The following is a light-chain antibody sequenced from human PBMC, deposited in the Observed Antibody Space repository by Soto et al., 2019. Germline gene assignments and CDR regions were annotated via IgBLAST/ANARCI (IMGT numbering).Light chain of an antibody. J-gene: IGLJ2*01. CDR2: EVT. CDR1: SSDVGAYNY. CDR3: SSYAGSNFYVV. V-gene: IGLV2-8*01. Sequence: QSVLTQPPSASGSPGQSVTISCTGTSSDVGAYNYVSWYQQYPGKTPKLMIYEVTKRPSGVPDRFSGSKSGNTASLTVSGLQAEDEADYYCSSYAGSNFYVVFGGGTKLTVL.